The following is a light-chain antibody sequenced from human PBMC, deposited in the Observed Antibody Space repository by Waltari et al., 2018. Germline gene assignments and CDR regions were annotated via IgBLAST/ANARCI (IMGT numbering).Light chain of an antibody. CDR3: QHYVRLPAT. Sequence: EIVLTQYPGILSLSPGERATLSCRASQSVSRTLAWYQQQPGQAPRLLIYGASTRATGIPDRFSGGGSGTDFSLTISRLEPEDFAVYYCQHYVRLPATFGQGTKVEIK. CDR1: QSVSRT. J-gene: IGKJ1*01. CDR2: GAS. V-gene: IGKV3-20*01.